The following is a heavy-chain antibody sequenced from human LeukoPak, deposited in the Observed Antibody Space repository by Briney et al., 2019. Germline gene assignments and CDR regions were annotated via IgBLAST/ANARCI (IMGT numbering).Heavy chain of an antibody. CDR3: AKNRGYPSFDY. D-gene: IGHD3-10*01. CDR2: ISDSGGHT. J-gene: IGHJ4*02. CDR1: GFTFSNYA. V-gene: IGHV3-23*01. Sequence: GGSLRLSCAASGFTFSNYAMSWVRQAPGKGLEGVSAISDSGGHTYYADSVKGRFTVSRDNSKNTLYLQMNSLRAEDTAVYYCAKNRGYPSFDYWGQGTLVTVSS.